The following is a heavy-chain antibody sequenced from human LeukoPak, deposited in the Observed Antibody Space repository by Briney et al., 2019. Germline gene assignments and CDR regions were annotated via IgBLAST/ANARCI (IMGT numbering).Heavy chain of an antibody. D-gene: IGHD3-10*01. Sequence: TETLSLTCSFSGGPLITYTWSWVRQSPGKGLEWIGYIYHGGTTNYSPSLKSRATISAHTARNQFSLRLRSVTAADTAIYYCARDTSVGSGMQYWGQGTLVSVSS. CDR3: ARDTSVGSGMQY. V-gene: IGHV4-59*01. J-gene: IGHJ4*02. CDR1: GGPLITYT. CDR2: IYHGGTT.